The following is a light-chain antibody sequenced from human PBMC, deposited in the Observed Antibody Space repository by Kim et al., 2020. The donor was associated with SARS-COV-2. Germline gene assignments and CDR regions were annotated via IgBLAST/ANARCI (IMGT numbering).Light chain of an antibody. V-gene: IGKV3-20*01. CDR3: QQYGSSTGWT. CDR2: GAS. Sequence: PGERATRSCRASQSVSSSYLAWYQQKPGQAPRLLIYGASSRATGIPDRFSGSGSGTDFTLTISRLEPEDFAVYYCQQYGSSTGWTFGQGTKVDIK. CDR1: QSVSSSY. J-gene: IGKJ1*01.